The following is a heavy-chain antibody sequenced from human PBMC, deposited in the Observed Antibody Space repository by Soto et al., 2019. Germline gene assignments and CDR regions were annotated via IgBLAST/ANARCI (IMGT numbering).Heavy chain of an antibody. J-gene: IGHJ6*02. CDR2: VIPGLSIT. Sequence: QVQLVQSGAEVKKTGSSVKVSCKASGGTFSSYTISWVRQAPGQGLEWMGGVIPGLSITNYAQKFQDSVTITADESTTTAYMELSSLSSEDTAVYYCASRRSFYYDMDVWGQGTPVTVSS. D-gene: IGHD2-15*01. V-gene: IGHV1-69*01. CDR1: GGTFSSYT. CDR3: ASRRSFYYDMDV.